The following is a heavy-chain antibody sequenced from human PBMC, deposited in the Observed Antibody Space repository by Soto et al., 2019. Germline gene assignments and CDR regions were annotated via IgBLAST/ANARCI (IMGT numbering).Heavy chain of an antibody. CDR2: IFQTGNT. Sequence: QVRLRESGPGLVKPSETLSLTCTVSGVSLSGGNYYWSWIRQPPGKGLEWIGYIFQTGNTNYTPSLSSRVTIAADSSRNHFSLRMASVTAADTAVYYCARGWSADYWGQGILVTVSS. CDR3: ARGWSADY. J-gene: IGHJ4*02. V-gene: IGHV4-61*03. D-gene: IGHD6-19*01. CDR1: GVSLSGGNYY.